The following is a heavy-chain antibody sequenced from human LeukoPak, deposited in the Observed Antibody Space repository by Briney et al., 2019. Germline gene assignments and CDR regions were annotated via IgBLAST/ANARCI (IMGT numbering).Heavy chain of an antibody. CDR1: GFTFSSYS. CDR3: ARDPKGPDDYVPDY. J-gene: IGHJ4*02. D-gene: IGHD4-17*01. CDR2: ISSSSSYI. V-gene: IGHV3-21*01. Sequence: GGSLRLSCAASGFTFSSYSMNWVHQAPGKGLEWVSSISSSSSYIYYADSVKGRFTISRDNAKNSLYLQMNSLRAEDTAVYYCARDPKGPDDYVPDYWGQGALVTVSS.